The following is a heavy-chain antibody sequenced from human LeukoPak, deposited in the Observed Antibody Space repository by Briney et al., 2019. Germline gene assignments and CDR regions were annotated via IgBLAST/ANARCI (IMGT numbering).Heavy chain of an antibody. CDR2: ITQSGDT. CDR3: ARRPRSTGSDDGPSGLDY. CDR1: GESFSGFF. V-gene: IGHV4-34*01. J-gene: IGHJ4*02. Sequence: SETLSLTCAVYGESFSGFFWSWIRQSPGKGLEWIGEITQSGDTNYNPSLMSRVIISVDTSKNQFSLKLSSVTAADTGVYYCARRPRSTGSDDGPSGLDYWGQGTLVTVSS. D-gene: IGHD1-26*01.